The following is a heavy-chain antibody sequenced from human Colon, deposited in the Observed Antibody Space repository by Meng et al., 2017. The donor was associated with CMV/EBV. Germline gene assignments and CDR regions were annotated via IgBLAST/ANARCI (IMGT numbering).Heavy chain of an antibody. J-gene: IGHJ4*02. CDR2: ISAHNGNT. Sequence: QVQLVPSVTEVKKPGATVKVSCKASGATLIDFGISWVRQAPGQGLEWMGWISAHNGNTNYAPEFQGRVTLTTDTSTNTDTSTTTVYMELRSLRSDDTAIYYCATELSRGGYWGQGTLVTVSS. CDR1: GATLIDFG. CDR3: ATELSRGGY. V-gene: IGHV1-18*01.